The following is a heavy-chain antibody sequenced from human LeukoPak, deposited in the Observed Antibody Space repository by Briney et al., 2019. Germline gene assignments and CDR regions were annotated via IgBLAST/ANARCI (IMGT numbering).Heavy chain of an antibody. Sequence: SGPTLVNPTQTLTLTCTFSGFSLSTSGMCVSWIRQPPGKALEWLARIDWGDDKYYTTSLRTRLTISKDTSKKQVVLTMTNMDPVDTATYYCARMTMELRSYYYYGMDVWGQGTTVTVSS. CDR3: ARMTMELRSYYYYGMDV. J-gene: IGHJ6*02. V-gene: IGHV2-70*11. CDR2: IDWGDDK. CDR1: GFSLSTSGMC. D-gene: IGHD1-26*01.